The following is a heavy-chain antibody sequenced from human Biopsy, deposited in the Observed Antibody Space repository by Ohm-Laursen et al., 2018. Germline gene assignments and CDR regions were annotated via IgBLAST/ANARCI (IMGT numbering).Heavy chain of an antibody. CDR2: VYNGGIT. J-gene: IGHJ5*02. Sequence: SDTLSLTCRVSSGSIISYYWTWIRQPPGKGLEWIGHVYNGGITNYNPSLKSRVTISKDTSKNQFSLQVNSVTAADTAVYYCARTPRDSFWSGSYKRGLWFDPWGQGTLVIVSS. CDR3: ARTPRDSFWSGSYKRGLWFDP. D-gene: IGHD3-3*01. CDR1: SGSIISYY. V-gene: IGHV4-59*07.